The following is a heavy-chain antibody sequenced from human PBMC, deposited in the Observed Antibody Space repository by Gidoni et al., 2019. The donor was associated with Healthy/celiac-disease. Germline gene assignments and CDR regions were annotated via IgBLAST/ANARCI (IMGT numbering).Heavy chain of an antibody. Sequence: QVQLQESGPGLVKPSETLSLTCTVPGGSISSYYWSWIRQPPGKGLDWIGYIHYSGSTNYKPSLKSRVTISVDTSKNQFSLKLSSVTAADTAVYYCAVSSFTRYFDYWGQGTLVTVSS. D-gene: IGHD6-13*01. CDR3: AVSSFTRYFDY. J-gene: IGHJ4*02. CDR2: IHYSGST. CDR1: GGSISSYY. V-gene: IGHV4-59*01.